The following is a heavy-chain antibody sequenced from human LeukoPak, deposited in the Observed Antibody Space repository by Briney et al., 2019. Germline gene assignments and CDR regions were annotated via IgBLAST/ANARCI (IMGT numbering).Heavy chain of an antibody. D-gene: IGHD4-23*01. J-gene: IGHJ3*02. V-gene: IGHV4-30-4*01. CDR3: AAGTGRGNSAGAFDI. CDR1: GGSISSGDYY. Sequence: SETLSLTCTVSGGSISSGDYYWSWIRQPPGKGLEWIGYIYYSGSTYYNPSLKSRVTISVDTSKNEFSLKLSSVTAADTAVYYCAAGTGRGNSAGAFDIWGQGTMVTVSS. CDR2: IYYSGST.